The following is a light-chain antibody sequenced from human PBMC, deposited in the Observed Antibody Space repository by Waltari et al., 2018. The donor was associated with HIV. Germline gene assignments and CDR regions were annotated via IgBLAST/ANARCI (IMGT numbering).Light chain of an antibody. V-gene: IGKV4-1*01. J-gene: IGKJ1*01. CDR2: WAS. Sequence: DIVMTQSPNSLAVSLGERANITCKSSPSVVYSSNNKDYLAWSQQKPGQPPKLLIYWASTRESGVTDRFSGSGSGTDFTLTISSLQAEDVAVYYCQQYYSTPQTFGQGTKGEIK. CDR1: PSVVYSSNNKDY. CDR3: QQYYSTPQT.